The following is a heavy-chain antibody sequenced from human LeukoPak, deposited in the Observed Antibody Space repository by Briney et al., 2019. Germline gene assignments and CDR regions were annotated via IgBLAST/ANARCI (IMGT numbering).Heavy chain of an antibody. V-gene: IGHV3-7*01. CDR3: ARGYSSPSH. CDR2: IKQDGSEK. CDR1: GFTVSNYW. D-gene: IGHD6-13*01. Sequence: GGSLRLSCAASGFTVSNYWMSWVRQAPGKGREWVANIKQDGSEKYYVHSVKGRFTISRDNAKNSLYLQMNSLRAEETAVYYCARGYSSPSHWGQGTLVTVSS. J-gene: IGHJ4*02.